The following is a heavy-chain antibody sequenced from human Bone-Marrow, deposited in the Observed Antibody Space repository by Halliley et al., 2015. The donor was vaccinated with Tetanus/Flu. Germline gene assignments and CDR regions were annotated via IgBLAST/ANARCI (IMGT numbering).Heavy chain of an antibody. CDR1: GGSISSYC. CDR2: IYYSGST. CDR3: ARHLLRDGYNFWGAFDI. Sequence: TLSLTCSVSGGSISSYCWSWIRQPPGKGLEWIGYIYYSGSTNYNPSLKSRVTIPVDTSKNQFSLKLSSVTAADTAMYYCARHLLRDGYNFWGAFDIWGQGTVVTVSS. V-gene: IGHV4-59*08. D-gene: IGHD5-12*01. J-gene: IGHJ3*02.